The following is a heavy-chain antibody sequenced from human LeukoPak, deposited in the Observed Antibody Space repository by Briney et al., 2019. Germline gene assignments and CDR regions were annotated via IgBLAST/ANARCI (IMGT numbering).Heavy chain of an antibody. CDR2: IWYDGSNI. CDR3: ARDSYGMDV. V-gene: IGHV3-33*01. CDR1: GFIFRNYG. Sequence: PGGSLRLSCAPSGFIFRNYGMHWVRQAPGKGLEWVAVIWYDGSNIYYADSVKGRSTISRDNSKNTLYLEMNSLRAEDTAVYYCARDSYGMDVWGQGTTVTVSS. J-gene: IGHJ6*02.